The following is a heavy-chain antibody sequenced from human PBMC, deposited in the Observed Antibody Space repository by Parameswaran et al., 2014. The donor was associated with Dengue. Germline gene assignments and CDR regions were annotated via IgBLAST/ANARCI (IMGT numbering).Heavy chain of an antibody. Sequence: WVRQAPGQGLEWMGGIIPILGIANYAQKFQGRVTITADESTSTAYMELSSLRSEDTAVYYCARDRVEGDSNSNAFDIWGQGTMVTVSS. V-gene: IGHV1-69*10. CDR2: IIPILGIA. CDR3: ARDRVEGDSNSNAFDI. D-gene: IGHD2-21*02. J-gene: IGHJ3*02.